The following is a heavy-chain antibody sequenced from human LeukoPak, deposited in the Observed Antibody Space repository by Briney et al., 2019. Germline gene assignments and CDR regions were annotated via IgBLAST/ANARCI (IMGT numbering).Heavy chain of an antibody. CDR1: GGSFSNYY. D-gene: IGHD1-26*01. J-gene: IGHJ4*02. CDR2: IDHSGST. V-gene: IGHV4-34*01. CDR3: IIFIMGTTTTVY. Sequence: SETLSLTCAVFGGSFSNYYSHWIRQPPGKGLEWIGEIDHSGSTKYNPSLKSRVTISVDTSKNQFSLSLSSVTATAVYYCIIFIMGTTTTVYWGEGNLVTVSS.